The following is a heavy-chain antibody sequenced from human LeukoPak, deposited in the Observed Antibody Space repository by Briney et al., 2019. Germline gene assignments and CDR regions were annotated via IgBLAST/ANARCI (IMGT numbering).Heavy chain of an antibody. Sequence: SETLSLTCTVSGGSINSYYWSWIRQPPGKGLEWIGYIYYSGRTNYNPFLRSRVTISVDRSRNQFSLELRSVTAADTAVYYCARSGGSCYLRDWFDPWGQGTLVTVSS. CDR3: ARSGGSCYLRDWFDP. CDR1: GGSINSYY. D-gene: IGHD2-15*01. V-gene: IGHV4-59*12. J-gene: IGHJ5*02. CDR2: IYYSGRT.